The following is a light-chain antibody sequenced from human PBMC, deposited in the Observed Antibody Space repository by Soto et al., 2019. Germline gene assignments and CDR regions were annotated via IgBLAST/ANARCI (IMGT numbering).Light chain of an antibody. Sequence: EIVLTQSPGTLSLSPGERATLSCRASQSVSSSYLAWYQQKPGQAPRLLISGASSRATGIPDRFSGSGSGTDFTLTISRLEPEDSAVYYCQQYGSSPPETFGQGTKLEIK. V-gene: IGKV3-20*01. CDR1: QSVSSSY. CDR2: GAS. CDR3: QQYGSSPPET. J-gene: IGKJ2*01.